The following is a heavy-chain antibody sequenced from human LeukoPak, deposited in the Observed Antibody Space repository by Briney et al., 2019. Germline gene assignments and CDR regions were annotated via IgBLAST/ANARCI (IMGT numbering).Heavy chain of an antibody. V-gene: IGHV3-11*04. Sequence: GGSLRLPCAASGFTFSDYYMSWIRQAPGKGLEWVSYISSSGSTIYYAESVKGRFTISRDNAKNSLYLQMNSLRAEDTAVYYCAKSPGNLWFGELNYYMDVWGKGTTVTVSS. CDR1: GFTFSDYY. D-gene: IGHD3-10*01. CDR3: AKSPGNLWFGELNYYMDV. J-gene: IGHJ6*03. CDR2: ISSSGSTI.